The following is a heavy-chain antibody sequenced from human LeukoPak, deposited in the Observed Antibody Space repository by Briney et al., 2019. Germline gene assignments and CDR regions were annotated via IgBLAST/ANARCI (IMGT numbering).Heavy chain of an antibody. CDR1: GYTFTSYG. CDR2: ISTYNGHT. Sequence: ASVKVSCKASGYTFTSYGISWVRQAPGQGLEWMGWISTYNGHTKYSQKFQGRVTMTTDTSTSTAYMDLRSLRSDDTAVYYCARGSPPRRNYDRSGYYSYYFDYWGQGTLVAVSS. D-gene: IGHD3-22*01. V-gene: IGHV1-18*01. J-gene: IGHJ4*02. CDR3: ARGSPPRRNYDRSGYYSYYFDY.